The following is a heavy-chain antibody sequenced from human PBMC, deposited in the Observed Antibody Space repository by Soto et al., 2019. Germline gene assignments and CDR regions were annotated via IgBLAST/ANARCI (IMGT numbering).Heavy chain of an antibody. J-gene: IGHJ3*02. CDR1: GFTFSSYA. V-gene: IGHV3-48*01. Sequence: TGGSLRLSCAASGFTFSSYAMHWVRQAPGKGLEWVSYISSSSSTIYYADSVKGRFTISRDNAKNSLYLQMNSLRAEDTAVYYCAREWKAFDIWGQGTMVTVS. CDR3: AREWKAFDI. D-gene: IGHD1-1*01. CDR2: ISSSSSTI.